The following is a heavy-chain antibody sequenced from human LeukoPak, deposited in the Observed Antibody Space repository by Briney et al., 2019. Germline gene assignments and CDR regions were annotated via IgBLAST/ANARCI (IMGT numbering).Heavy chain of an antibody. D-gene: IGHD6-19*01. CDR3: ARGAKYSSGWYDYYYMDV. CDR2: INHSGST. V-gene: IGHV4-34*01. CDR1: DGSFSDYY. J-gene: IGHJ6*03. Sequence: SETLSLTCAVYDGSFSDYYWSWIRQPPGKGLEWIGEINHSGSTNYNPSLKSRVTISVDTSKNQFSLKLSSVTAADTAVYYCARGAKYSSGWYDYYYMDVWGKGTTVTVSS.